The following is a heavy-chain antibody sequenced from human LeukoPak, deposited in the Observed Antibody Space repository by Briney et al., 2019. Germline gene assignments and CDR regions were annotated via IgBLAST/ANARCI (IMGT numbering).Heavy chain of an antibody. J-gene: IGHJ5*02. CDR1: GYTFTIYG. CDR2: ISAYNGNT. V-gene: IGHV1-18*01. Sequence: ASVKLSCKASGYTFTIYGISWVRQAPGQGLEWMGWISAYNGNTNYAQKLQGRVTMTTDTSTSTAYMELRSLRSDDTAVYYCARDVFGSSWYLWFDPWGQGTLVTVSS. D-gene: IGHD6-13*01. CDR3: ARDVFGSSWYLWFDP.